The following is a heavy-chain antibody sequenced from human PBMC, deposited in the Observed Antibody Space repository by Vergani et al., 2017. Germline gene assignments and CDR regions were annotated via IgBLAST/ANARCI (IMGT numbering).Heavy chain of an antibody. D-gene: IGHD6-6*01. Sequence: QVQLVQSGAEVKKPGASVKVSCKASGYTFTSYGISWVRQAPGQGLEWMGWISAYNGNTNYAQKLQGRVTMTTDTSTSTAYLELRSLRSDDTAVYYCARDIVAARPLSPKNFDYWGQGTLVTVSS. CDR1: GYTFTSYG. J-gene: IGHJ4*02. CDR2: ISAYNGNT. CDR3: ARDIVAARPLSPKNFDY. V-gene: IGHV1-18*01.